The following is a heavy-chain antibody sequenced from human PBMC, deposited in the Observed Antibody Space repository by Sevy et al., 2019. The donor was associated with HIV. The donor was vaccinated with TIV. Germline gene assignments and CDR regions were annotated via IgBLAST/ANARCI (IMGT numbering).Heavy chain of an antibody. CDR2: ISFDGSNK. D-gene: IGHD1-26*01. CDR1: GFSFSGYA. Sequence: GGSLRLSCAASGFSFSGYAIHWVRQAPGKGLEWVAVISFDGSNKYYADSVKGRFTISRENSKNTLFLQMNSLRAEDTAVYYCAKEGAYSYTTYFDYWGQGTVVTVSS. J-gene: IGHJ4*02. V-gene: IGHV3-30*18. CDR3: AKEGAYSYTTYFDY.